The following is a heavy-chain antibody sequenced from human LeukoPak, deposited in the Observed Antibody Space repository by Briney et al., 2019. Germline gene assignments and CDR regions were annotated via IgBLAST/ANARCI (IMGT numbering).Heavy chain of an antibody. Sequence: GGSLRLSCAASGFTFSSYAMSWVRQAPGKGLEWVSAISGSGGSTYYADSVKGRFTISRDNAKNSLYLQMNSLRAEDTAVYYCARCDTMVRGVTSRAFDYWGQGTLVTVSS. D-gene: IGHD3-10*01. CDR3: ARCDTMVRGVTSRAFDY. CDR2: ISGSGGST. CDR1: GFTFSSYA. J-gene: IGHJ4*02. V-gene: IGHV3-23*01.